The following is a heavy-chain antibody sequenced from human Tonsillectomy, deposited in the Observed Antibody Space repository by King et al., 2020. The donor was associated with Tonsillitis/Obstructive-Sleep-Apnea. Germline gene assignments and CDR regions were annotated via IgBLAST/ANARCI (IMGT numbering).Heavy chain of an antibody. J-gene: IGHJ4*02. D-gene: IGHD3-16*01. Sequence: VQLQESGPGLVKPSETLSLTCTVSGGSISSYYWSWIRQPPGKGLEWIGYIYYSGSTNYNPSLKSRVTISVDTSKNQFSLKLSSVTAADTAVYYCARVSLGLASPHFDYWGQGTLVTVSS. CDR1: GGSISSYY. CDR2: IYYSGST. CDR3: ARVSLGLASPHFDY. V-gene: IGHV4-59*01.